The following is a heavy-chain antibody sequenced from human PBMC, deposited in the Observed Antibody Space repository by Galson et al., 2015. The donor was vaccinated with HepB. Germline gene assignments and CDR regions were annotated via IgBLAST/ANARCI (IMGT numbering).Heavy chain of an antibody. D-gene: IGHD6-13*01. CDR3: ASMDKSSWYRILY. V-gene: IGHV4-59*01. J-gene: IGHJ1*01. Sequence: TCTVSGGSLSSYYWTWIRQPPGKGLEWIGYIYYTGSTNYNPSLKSRVTISVDTSKNQFSLKLNSATATDTAVYYCASMDKSSWYRILYWGQGTLVTVSS. CDR1: GGSLSSYY. CDR2: IYYTGST.